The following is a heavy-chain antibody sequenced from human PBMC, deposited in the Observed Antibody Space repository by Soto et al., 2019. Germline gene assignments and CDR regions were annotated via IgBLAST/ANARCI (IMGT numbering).Heavy chain of an antibody. CDR2: INPRNGGT. V-gene: IGHV1-2*02. CDR1: GYPFTAYY. Sequence: ASVKVSCKVSGYPFTAYYVHWVRQAPGQGLEWLGWINPRNGGTTYAQEFQGRVTMTSDTSTNTVYLELSRVGSDDTAMYYCSRKGGSGYYADYRGQGTLGTVSS. J-gene: IGHJ4*02. D-gene: IGHD3-3*01. CDR3: SRKGGSGYYADY.